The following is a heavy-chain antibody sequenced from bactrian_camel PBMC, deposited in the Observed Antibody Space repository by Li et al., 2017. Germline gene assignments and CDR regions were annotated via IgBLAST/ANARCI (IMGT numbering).Heavy chain of an antibody. CDR2: ISSDGTT. CDR3: TRETAWVGFHEFAEY. Sequence: HVQLVESGGGSVQAGGSLRLSCTASGSTVVALHTAWYRQAPGNDCEEVSSISSDGTTYYADSVKGRFTISQDNAKNTLYLQLNSLKSEDTAMYFCTRETAWVGFHEFAEYWGQGTQVTVS. D-gene: IGHD3*01. V-gene: IGHV3S55*01. CDR1: GSTVVALH. J-gene: IGHJ4*01.